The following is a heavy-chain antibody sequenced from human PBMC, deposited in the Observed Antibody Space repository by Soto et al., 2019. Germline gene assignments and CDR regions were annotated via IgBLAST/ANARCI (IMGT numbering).Heavy chain of an antibody. CDR3: PTDSYIPIVIVLFDY. V-gene: IGHV3-15*07. D-gene: IGHD3-22*01. CDR1: GFTFSNAW. J-gene: IGHJ4*01. CDR2: IKSKTDGGTT. Sequence: GGSLRLSCAASGFTFSNAWINWVRQVPGKGLEWVGRIKSKTDGGTTDFAAPVKGRFAISRDDSKNMVYLQMNSLKTEDTAVYYFPTDSYIPIVIVLFDYGGLGTLVPVPS.